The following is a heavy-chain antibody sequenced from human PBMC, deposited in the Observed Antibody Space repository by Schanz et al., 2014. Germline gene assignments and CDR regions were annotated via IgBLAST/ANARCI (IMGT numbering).Heavy chain of an antibody. J-gene: IGHJ4*02. V-gene: IGHV3-33*01. Sequence: VQLVESWGGVVQFGRSLRLSCVASGFTFSSYGMHWVRQAPGKGLEWVAVIWYDENNKYYADSVKGRFTMSRDNSKNTLYLQMNSLRAEDTAVYYCARGTDWNLHYWGQGALVTVSS. CDR3: ARGTDWNLHY. CDR1: GFTFSSYG. D-gene: IGHD1-1*01. CDR2: IWYDENNK.